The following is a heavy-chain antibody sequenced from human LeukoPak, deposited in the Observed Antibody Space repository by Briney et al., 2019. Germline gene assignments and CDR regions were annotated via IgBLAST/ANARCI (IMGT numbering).Heavy chain of an antibody. V-gene: IGHV4-38-2*02. CDR3: ARDNIVVVAATKAYYFDY. CDR1: GYSISSGYY. Sequence: SETLSLICTVSGYSISSGYYWGWIRPPPGKGLEWIGSIYHSGSTYYNPSLKSRVTISVDTSKNQFSLKLSSVTAADTAVYYCARDNIVVVAATKAYYFDYWGQGTLVTVSS. D-gene: IGHD2-15*01. CDR2: IYHSGST. J-gene: IGHJ4*02.